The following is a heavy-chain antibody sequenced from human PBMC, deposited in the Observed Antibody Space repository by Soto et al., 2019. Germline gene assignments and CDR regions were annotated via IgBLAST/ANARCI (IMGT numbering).Heavy chain of an antibody. V-gene: IGHV3-11*06. CDR1: GFTLTDYF. CDR3: ATNYQEPSDDAFDV. CDR2: ISRNSRYT. D-gene: IGHD2-2*01. J-gene: IGHJ3*01. Sequence: PRGSLRLSCAASGFTLTDYFMSWIRQAPGKGLEWIAYISRNSRYTNFADSVRGRFTISRDNAKNSLYLQMNDLSAEDTAVYYCATNYQEPSDDAFDVWGQGTMVTVSS.